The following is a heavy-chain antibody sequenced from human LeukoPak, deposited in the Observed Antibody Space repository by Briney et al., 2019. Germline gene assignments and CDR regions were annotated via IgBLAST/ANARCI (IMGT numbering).Heavy chain of an antibody. CDR3: ARGGRFLESLLYYYGMDV. CDR1: GFTFSSYG. D-gene: IGHD3-3*01. J-gene: IGHJ6*02. Sequence: GRSLRLSCAASGFTFSSYGMHWVRQAPGKGLEWVAVISYDGSNKYYADSVKGRFTISRDNFKNTLYLQMNSLRAEDTAVYYCARGGRFLESLLYYYGMDVWGQGTTVTVFS. CDR2: ISYDGSNK. V-gene: IGHV3-30*03.